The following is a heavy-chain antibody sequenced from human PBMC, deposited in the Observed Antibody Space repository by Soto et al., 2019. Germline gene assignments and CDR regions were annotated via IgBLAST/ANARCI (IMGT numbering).Heavy chain of an antibody. J-gene: IGHJ5*02. Sequence: QLQLQESGPGLVKPSETLSLTCTVSGGSISSSSYYWGWIRQPPGKGLEWIGSIYYSGSTYYNPSLKSRVTISVHTSKTQFSLRLRPLTAADAAVYYWAPRRVLRFWTTGWFDPWGQGTLVTVSS. CDR1: GGSISSSSYY. D-gene: IGHD3-3*01. CDR3: APRRVLRFWTTGWFDP. V-gene: IGHV4-39*01. CDR2: IYYSGST.